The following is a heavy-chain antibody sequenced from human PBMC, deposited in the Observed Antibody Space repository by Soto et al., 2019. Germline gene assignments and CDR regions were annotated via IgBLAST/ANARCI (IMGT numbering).Heavy chain of an antibody. J-gene: IGHJ6*02. Sequence: GGSLRLSCAASGFTFSGYAMHWVRQAPGKGLEWVAVISYDGSNKYYADSVKGRFTISRDNSKNTLYLQMNSLRAEDTAVYYCARGNPEDVWGQGTTVTVSS. CDR3: ARGNPEDV. CDR2: ISYDGSNK. V-gene: IGHV3-30-3*01. D-gene: IGHD1-1*01. CDR1: GFTFSGYA.